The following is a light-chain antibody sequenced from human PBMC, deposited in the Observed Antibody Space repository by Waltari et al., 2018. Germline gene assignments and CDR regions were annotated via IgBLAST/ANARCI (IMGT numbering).Light chain of an antibody. Sequence: AIRMTQSPSSFSASTGDRVTITCRASQGISSYLAWYQQKPGKAPKLLIYAASTLQSGVPSRFSGRGSGTDFTLTISCLQSEDFATYYCQQYYRYPLTFGGGTKVEIK. CDR1: QGISSY. CDR3: QQYYRYPLT. J-gene: IGKJ4*01. CDR2: AAS. V-gene: IGKV1-8*01.